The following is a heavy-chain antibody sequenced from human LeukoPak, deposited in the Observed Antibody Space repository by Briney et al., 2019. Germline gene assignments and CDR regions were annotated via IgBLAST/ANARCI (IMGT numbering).Heavy chain of an antibody. CDR3: GRNVDNWNYVDY. V-gene: IGHV3-30*02. D-gene: IGHD3-10*02. Sequence: GGALRLSCTASGFAFSYYGMHWVRQAPGKGLEWLSFVFADGSNVFYADSVRGRFTISRDNRNNILYLQMNSLRAEDTAMYFCGRNVDNWNYVDYWGQGTLVTVSS. CDR2: VFADGSNV. J-gene: IGHJ4*02. CDR1: GFAFSYYG.